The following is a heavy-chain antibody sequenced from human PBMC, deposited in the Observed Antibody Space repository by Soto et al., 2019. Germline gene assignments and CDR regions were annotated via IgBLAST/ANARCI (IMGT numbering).Heavy chain of an antibody. CDR2: IYPGDSDT. CDR1: GYSFTSYW. J-gene: IGHJ6*02. V-gene: IGHV5-51*01. Sequence: LKISFKGSGYSFTSYWIGWVRQMPGKGLEWMGIIYPGDSDTRYSPSFQGQVTISADKSISTAYLQWSSLKASDTAMYYCARHVHYDILTGYSTYYYYGMDVWGQGTTVTVSS. D-gene: IGHD3-9*01. CDR3: ARHVHYDILTGYSTYYYYGMDV.